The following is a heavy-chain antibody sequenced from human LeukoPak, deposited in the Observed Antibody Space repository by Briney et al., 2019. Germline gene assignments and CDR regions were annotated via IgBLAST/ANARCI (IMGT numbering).Heavy chain of an antibody. V-gene: IGHV6-1*01. Sequence: SQTLSLTCAISGDSVSSNSAAWNWIRQSPSRGLEWLGRTYYRSKWYNDYAVSVKSRITINPDTSKNQFSLQLNSVTPEDTAVYYCARGHYYDSSGYYGAEYFQHWGQGTLVTVSS. J-gene: IGHJ1*01. CDR1: GDSVSSNSAA. CDR3: ARGHYYDSSGYYGAEYFQH. D-gene: IGHD3-22*01. CDR2: TYYRSKWYN.